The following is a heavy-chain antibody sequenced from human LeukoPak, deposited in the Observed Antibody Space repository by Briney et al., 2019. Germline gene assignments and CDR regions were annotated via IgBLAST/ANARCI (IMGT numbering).Heavy chain of an antibody. D-gene: IGHD3-3*01. CDR2: IYYSGST. J-gene: IGHJ5*02. CDR3: ARGGPPITIFGVVISWFDP. CDR1: GGSISSYY. V-gene: IGHV4-59*01. Sequence: SETLSLTCTVSGGSISSYYWSWIRQPPGKGLEWIGYIYYSGSTNYNPSLKSRVTISVDTSKNQFSLKLSSVTAADTAVYYCARGGPPITIFGVVISWFDPWGQGTLVTVS.